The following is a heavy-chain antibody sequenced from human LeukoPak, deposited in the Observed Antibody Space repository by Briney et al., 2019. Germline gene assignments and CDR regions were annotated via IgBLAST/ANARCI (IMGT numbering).Heavy chain of an antibody. D-gene: IGHD6-13*01. CDR1: GGTFISYA. CDR3: ARVDYSSSWYRGYYFDY. Sequence: GASVKVSCKASGGTFISYAISWVRQAPGQGLEWMGGIIPIFGTANYAQKFQGRVTITADESTSTAYMELRSLRSDDTAVYYCARVDYSSSWYRGYYFDYWGQGTLVTVSS. CDR2: IIPIFGTA. J-gene: IGHJ4*02. V-gene: IGHV1-69*13.